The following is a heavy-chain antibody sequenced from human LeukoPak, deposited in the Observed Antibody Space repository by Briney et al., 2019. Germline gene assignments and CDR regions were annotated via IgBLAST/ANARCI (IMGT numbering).Heavy chain of an antibody. V-gene: IGHV3-11*01. Sequence: PGGSLRLSCAASGFTFSDYYMSWIRQAPGKGLEWVSYISSSGSTIYYADSVKGRFTISRDNSKNTLYLQMNSLRAEDTAVYYCAKVGGSGYDSNYYGMDVWGQGTTVTVSS. J-gene: IGHJ6*02. CDR2: ISSSGSTI. CDR1: GFTFSDYY. D-gene: IGHD5-12*01. CDR3: AKVGGSGYDSNYYGMDV.